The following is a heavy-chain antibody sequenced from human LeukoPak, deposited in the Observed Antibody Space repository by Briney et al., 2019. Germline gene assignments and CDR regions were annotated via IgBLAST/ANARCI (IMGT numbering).Heavy chain of an antibody. J-gene: IGHJ4*02. Sequence: SETLSLTCTVSGGSISSSSYYWGWIRQPPGKGLEWIGSIYYSGSTYYNPSLKSRVTISVDTSKNQFSPKLSSVTAADTAVYYCARVDTAMVHFDYWGQGTLVTVSS. CDR2: IYYSGST. CDR1: GGSISSSSYY. CDR3: ARVDTAMVHFDY. D-gene: IGHD5-18*01. V-gene: IGHV4-39*07.